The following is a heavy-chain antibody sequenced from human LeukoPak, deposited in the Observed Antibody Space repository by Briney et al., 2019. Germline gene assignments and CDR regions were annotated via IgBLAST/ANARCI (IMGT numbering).Heavy chain of an antibody. CDR1: GYTFTSYY. Sequence: ASVKVSCKASGYTFTSYYMHWVRQAPGQGLEWMGLINPSGSSTSYAQKFQGRVTITADESTSTAYMELSSLRSEDTAVYYCARGRGRDPLKSWGQGTLVTVSS. V-gene: IGHV1-46*01. J-gene: IGHJ4*02. CDR3: ARGRGRDPLKS. CDR2: INPSGSST.